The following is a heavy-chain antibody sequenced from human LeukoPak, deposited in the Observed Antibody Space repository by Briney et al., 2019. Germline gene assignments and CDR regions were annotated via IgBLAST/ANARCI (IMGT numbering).Heavy chain of an antibody. D-gene: IGHD3-10*01. CDR2: ISSSSSYI. J-gene: IGHJ4*02. Sequence: GGSLRLSCAASGFTFSSYAMHWVRQAPGKGLEWVSSISSSSSYIYYADSVKGRFTISRDNAKNSLYLQMNSLRAEDTAVYYCAKADLRDRITMVRGVRPSDYWGQGTLVTVSS. CDR1: GFTFSSYA. V-gene: IGHV3-21*01. CDR3: AKADLRDRITMVRGVRPSDY.